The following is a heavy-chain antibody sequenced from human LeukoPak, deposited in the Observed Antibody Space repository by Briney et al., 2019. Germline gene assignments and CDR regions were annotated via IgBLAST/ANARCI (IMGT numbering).Heavy chain of an antibody. J-gene: IGHJ4*02. CDR2: IYTSGNT. Sequence: SETLSLTCTVSGGSISSGGYYWSWIRQPAGKGLEWIGRIYTSGNTNYNPSLKSRATISVDTSKNHFSLNLRSMQASDTAVYYCARAFCVGVCFVLHIFFDSWGQGTLVTVSS. CDR1: GGSISSGGYY. D-gene: IGHD2-21*01. V-gene: IGHV4-61*02. CDR3: ARAFCVGVCFVLHIFFDS.